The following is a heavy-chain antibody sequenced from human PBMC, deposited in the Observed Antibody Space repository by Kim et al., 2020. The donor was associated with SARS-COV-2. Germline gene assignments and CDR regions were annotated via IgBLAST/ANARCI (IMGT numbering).Heavy chain of an antibody. V-gene: IGHV3-30*18. CDR2: ISYDGSNK. J-gene: IGHJ6*03. Sequence: GGSLRLSCAASGFTFSSYGMHWVRQAPGKGLEWVAVISYDGSNKYYADSVKGRFTISRDNSKNTLYLQMNSLRAEDTAVYYCAKDHRYYDFWSGYLNPAYYYYSYMDVWGKGTTVTVSS. CDR1: GFTFSSYG. CDR3: AKDHRYYDFWSGYLNPAYYYYSYMDV. D-gene: IGHD3-3*01.